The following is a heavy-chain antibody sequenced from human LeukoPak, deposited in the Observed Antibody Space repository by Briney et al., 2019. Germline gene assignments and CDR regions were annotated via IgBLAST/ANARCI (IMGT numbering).Heavy chain of an antibody. V-gene: IGHV3-53*01. CDR1: GFSVSSNY. CDR3: ARDRGEGTDY. J-gene: IGHJ4*02. CDR2: IFRGGNT. D-gene: IGHD3-16*01. Sequence: GGSLRLSCAASGFSVSSNYMTWVRQAPGKGLDWVSVIFRGGNTYYADSVKGRFTISRDNSKNTLYLQMNSPRAEDTAVYYCARDRGEGTDYWGQGTLVTVSS.